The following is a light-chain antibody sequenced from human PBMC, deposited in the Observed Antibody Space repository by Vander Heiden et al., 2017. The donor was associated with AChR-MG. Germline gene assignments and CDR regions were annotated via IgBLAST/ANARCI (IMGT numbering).Light chain of an antibody. CDR3: GTWDDSLSAL. CDR1: RPNIGNNY. J-gene: IGLJ2*01. Sequence: QSVLTQPPSVSAAPGENVTISSFGRRPNIGNNYGSWYQRLPGTAPRLLIYDNNKRPSGIPDRFAGSRSGASATLVITGLQTGDEADYYCGTWDDSLSALFGGGTKLTVL. CDR2: DNN. V-gene: IGLV1-51*01.